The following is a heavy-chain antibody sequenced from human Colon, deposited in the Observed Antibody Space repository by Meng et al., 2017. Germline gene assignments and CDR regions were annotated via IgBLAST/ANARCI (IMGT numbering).Heavy chain of an antibody. Sequence: ASVKVSCKASGYTFTNYGITWVRLAPGQGLEGMGWISAYNGNTDYAQKLQARVTMTTDTSTSTAYMELRSLRSDDTAVYYCARVGPTAFHYAMDVWGQGTTVTVSS. D-gene: IGHD1-26*01. J-gene: IGHJ6*02. CDR1: GYTFTNYG. CDR2: ISAYNGNT. V-gene: IGHV1-18*01. CDR3: ARVGPTAFHYAMDV.